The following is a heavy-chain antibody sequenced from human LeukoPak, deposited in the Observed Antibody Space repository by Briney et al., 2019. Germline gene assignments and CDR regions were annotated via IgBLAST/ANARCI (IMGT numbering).Heavy chain of an antibody. CDR1: GGSFSAYY. CDR2: INHSGST. V-gene: IGHV4-34*01. CDR3: ARGRGCSSTRYVCYYMDV. D-gene: IGHD2-2*01. J-gene: IGHJ6*03. Sequence: SETLSLTCAVYGGSFSAYYWSWIRQPPGKGLEWIGEINHSGSTNYNPSLKSRVTISVDTSKNQFSLKLSSVTAADTAVYYCARGRGCSSTRYVCYYMDVWGKGTTVTVSS.